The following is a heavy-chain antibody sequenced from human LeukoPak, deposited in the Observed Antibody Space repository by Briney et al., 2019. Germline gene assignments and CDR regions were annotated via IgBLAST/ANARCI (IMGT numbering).Heavy chain of an antibody. V-gene: IGHV3-33*01. CDR2: IWYDGSNK. CDR1: GFTFSSYG. J-gene: IGHJ4*02. D-gene: IGHD6-19*01. Sequence: GGSLRLSCAASGFTFSSYGMHWVRQAPGKGLEWVAVIWYDGSNKYYADSVKGRFTISRDNSKNTLYLQMNSLRAEDTAVYYCARCPAHSSGWYPFDYWGQGTLVTVSS. CDR3: ARCPAHSSGWYPFDY.